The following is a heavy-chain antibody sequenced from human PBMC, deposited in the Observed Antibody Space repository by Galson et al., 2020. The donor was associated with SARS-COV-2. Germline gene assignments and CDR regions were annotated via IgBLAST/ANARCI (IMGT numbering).Heavy chain of an antibody. CDR1: GFTFSSYS. D-gene: IGHD6-13*01. Sequence: GVSLRLSCAASGFTFSSYSMNWVRQAPGKGPEWVSSISSSSSYIYYADSVKGRFTISRDNAKNSLYLQMNSLRAEDTAVYYCATIAAAGTLYYYYGMDVWGQGTTVTVSS. V-gene: IGHV3-21*01. CDR2: ISSSSSYI. J-gene: IGHJ6*02. CDR3: ATIAAAGTLYYYYGMDV.